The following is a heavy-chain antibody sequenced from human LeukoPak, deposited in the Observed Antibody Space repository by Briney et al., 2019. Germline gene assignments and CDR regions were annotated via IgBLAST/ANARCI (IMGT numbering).Heavy chain of an antibody. CDR2: IYTSGNT. V-gene: IGHV4-61*02. CDR3: ASHSGGYAY. J-gene: IGHJ4*02. Sequence: TSETLSLTCTVSGGSISSGSYYWSWIRQPAGKGLEWIGRIYTSGNTNYNPSLKSRLTISVDTSKNQFSLKLSSVTAADTAVYYCASHSGGYAYWGQGTLVTVSS. CDR1: GGSISSGSYY. D-gene: IGHD5-12*01.